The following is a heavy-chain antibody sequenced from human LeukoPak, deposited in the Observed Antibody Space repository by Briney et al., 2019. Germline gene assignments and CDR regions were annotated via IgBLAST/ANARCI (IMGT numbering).Heavy chain of an antibody. CDR3: ARKGVWYYGSGSYYNVGYFDY. CDR1: GFTFDDYT. J-gene: IGHJ4*02. V-gene: IGHV3-9*01. Sequence: SLRLSCAASGFTFDDYTMHWVRQAPGKGLEWVSSINWNSGSIGYADSVKGRFTISRDNAKNSLYLQMNSLRAEDTAVYYCARKGVWYYGSGSYYNVGYFDYWGQGTLVTVSS. CDR2: INWNSGSI. D-gene: IGHD3-10*01.